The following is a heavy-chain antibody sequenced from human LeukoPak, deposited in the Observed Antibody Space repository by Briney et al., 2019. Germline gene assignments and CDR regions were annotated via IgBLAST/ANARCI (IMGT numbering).Heavy chain of an antibody. Sequence: GASVKVSCKASGGTFSSYAISWVRQAPGQGLEWMGGIIPIFGTANYAQKFQGRVTITADKSTSTAYMELSSLRSEDTAVYYCAREKGSGYYYYYYMDVWGKGTMVTVSS. V-gene: IGHV1-69*06. CDR1: GGTFSSYA. D-gene: IGHD1-14*01. CDR3: AREKGSGYYYYYYMDV. CDR2: IIPIFGTA. J-gene: IGHJ6*03.